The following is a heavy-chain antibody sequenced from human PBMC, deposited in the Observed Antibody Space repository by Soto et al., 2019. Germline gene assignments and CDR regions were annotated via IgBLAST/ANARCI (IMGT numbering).Heavy chain of an antibody. J-gene: IGHJ4*02. CDR2: IYYSGST. D-gene: IGHD1-26*01. V-gene: IGHV4-30-4*01. CDR3: ARVGATTTEYRY. Sequence: SETLSLTCTVSGGSISSGDYYWSWIRQPPGKGLEWIGYIYYSGSTYYNPSLKSRVTISVDTSKNQFSLKLSSVTAADTAVYYCARVGATTTEYRYWGQGTLVTVSS. CDR1: GGSISSGDYY.